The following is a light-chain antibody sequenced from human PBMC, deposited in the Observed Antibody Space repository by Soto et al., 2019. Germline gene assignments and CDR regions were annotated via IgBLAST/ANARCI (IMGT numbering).Light chain of an antibody. J-gene: IGKJ1*01. CDR2: DAS. V-gene: IGKV3-20*01. CDR1: QSVSSDS. Sequence: EIVLTQSPGTLSLSPGERAILSCRASQSVSSDSLAWYRQKPGQAPRLLVYDASSRATGSPDRFSGSGSGTDFTLTISRLEPEDFAVYYCQLYGSAPRTFGQGTKVEIK. CDR3: QLYGSAPRT.